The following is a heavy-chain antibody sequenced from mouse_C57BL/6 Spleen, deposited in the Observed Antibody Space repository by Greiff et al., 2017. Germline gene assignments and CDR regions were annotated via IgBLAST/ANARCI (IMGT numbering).Heavy chain of an antibody. D-gene: IGHD3-2*02. CDR3: ARWDSSEYFDY. J-gene: IGHJ2*01. Sequence: VQLQQPGAELVMPGASVKLSCKASGYTFTSYWMHWVKQRPGQGLECIGEIDPSDSYTNYNQKFKGKSTLTVDKSSSTAYMQLSSLTSEDSAVYYCARWDSSEYFDYWGQGTTLTVSS. V-gene: IGHV1-69*01. CDR2: IDPSDSYT. CDR1: GYTFTSYW.